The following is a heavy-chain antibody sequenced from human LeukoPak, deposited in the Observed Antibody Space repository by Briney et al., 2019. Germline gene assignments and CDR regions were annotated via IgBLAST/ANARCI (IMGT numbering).Heavy chain of an antibody. D-gene: IGHD3-22*01. Sequence: SETLSLTCTVSGGSVSSDSYYWSWIRQPPGKGLEWIGYIYNSGSTNYNPSLRSRVTISVDTSKNQFSLKLSSVTAADTAVYYCARGHDSANFDYWGQGTLVTVSS. CDR1: GGSVSSDSYY. J-gene: IGHJ4*02. CDR2: IYNSGST. CDR3: ARGHDSANFDY. V-gene: IGHV4-61*01.